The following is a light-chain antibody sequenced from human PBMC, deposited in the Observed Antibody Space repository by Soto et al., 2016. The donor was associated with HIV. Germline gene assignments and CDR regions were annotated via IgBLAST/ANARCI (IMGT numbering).Light chain of an antibody. CDR3: QVWHSGGDLV. J-gene: IGLJ2*01. Sequence: SYELNQPPSVSVAPGKTARITCEESNTGSKSVHWYQQKSGQAPVLVVYDDSDRPSGTPERSSGSNPGNTATLTISSVEAGDEADYYCQVWHSGGDLVFGGGTKLTVL. V-gene: IGLV3-21*03. CDR2: DDS. CDR1: NTGSKS.